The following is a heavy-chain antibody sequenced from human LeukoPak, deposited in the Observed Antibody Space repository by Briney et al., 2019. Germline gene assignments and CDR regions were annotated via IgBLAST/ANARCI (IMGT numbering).Heavy chain of an antibody. J-gene: IGHJ4*02. CDR1: GFTFDDYA. Sequence: GRSLRLSCAASGFTFDDYATHWVRQAPGKGLEWVSGMSWNSGSIGYADSVKGRFTISRDNAKNSLYLQMNSLRAEDTALYYCAKSPVVAAAADYWGQGTLVTVSS. CDR2: MSWNSGSI. D-gene: IGHD6-13*01. V-gene: IGHV3-9*01. CDR3: AKSPVVAAAADY.